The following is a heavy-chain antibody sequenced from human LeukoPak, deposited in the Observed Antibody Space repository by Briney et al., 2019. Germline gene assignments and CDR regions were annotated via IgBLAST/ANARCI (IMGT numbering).Heavy chain of an antibody. Sequence: GRSLRLSCAASGFTFSSYGMHWVRQAPGKGLGWVAVIWYDGSNKYYADSVKGRFTISRDNSKNTLYLQMNSLRAEDTAVYYCARGGYDFWSGYSNVDYWGQGTLVTVSS. D-gene: IGHD3-3*01. CDR1: GFTFSSYG. V-gene: IGHV3-33*01. CDR3: ARGGYDFWSGYSNVDY. J-gene: IGHJ4*02. CDR2: IWYDGSNK.